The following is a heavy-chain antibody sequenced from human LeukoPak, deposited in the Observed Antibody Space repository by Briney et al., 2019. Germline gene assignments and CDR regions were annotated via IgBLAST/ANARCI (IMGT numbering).Heavy chain of an antibody. CDR2: ITPLFGTA. D-gene: IGHD7-27*01. V-gene: IGHV1-69*13. J-gene: IGHJ5*02. CDR3: ARYHPLNWGPNWFDP. CDR1: GGTFSKYT. Sequence: ASVKVSCKASGGTFSKYTISWVRQRPGQGLEWMGGITPLFGTANYAQKFQGRVTITADESASTAYMELSSLRSEDTAVYYCARYHPLNWGPNWFDPWGQGTLVTVSS.